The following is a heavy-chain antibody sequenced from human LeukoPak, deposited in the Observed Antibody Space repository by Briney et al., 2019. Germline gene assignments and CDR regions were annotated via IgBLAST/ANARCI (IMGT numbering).Heavy chain of an antibody. D-gene: IGHD5-18*01. CDR3: ARTSEYTYGPAY. V-gene: IGHV4-39*01. J-gene: IGHJ4*02. CDR1: GGSISSSSYY. CDR2: IYYSGTT. Sequence: SETLSLTCTVSGGSISSSSYYWGWFRQPPGKGLEWIGSIYYSGTTYYKPSLESRVTISVDTSKSQFSLNLSSVTAADTAVYYCARTSEYTYGPAYWGQGTLVTVSS.